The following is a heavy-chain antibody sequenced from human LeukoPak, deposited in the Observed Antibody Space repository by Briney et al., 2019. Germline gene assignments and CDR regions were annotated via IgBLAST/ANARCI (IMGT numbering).Heavy chain of an antibody. CDR1: GFTFSSYA. D-gene: IGHD3-16*01. V-gene: IGHV3-23*01. Sequence: PGGSLRLSCAASGFTFSSYAMSWVRQAPGKGLEWVSSISGSAVSTFYADSVKGRFTIFRDNSKNTLYLQMNSLRAEDTAIYYCATDWGSDSRKNDFWGQGTLVTVSS. CDR2: ISGSAVST. J-gene: IGHJ4*02. CDR3: ATDWGSDSRKNDF.